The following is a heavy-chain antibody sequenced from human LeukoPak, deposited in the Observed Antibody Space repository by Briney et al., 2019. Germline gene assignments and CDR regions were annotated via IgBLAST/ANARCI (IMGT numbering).Heavy chain of an antibody. J-gene: IGHJ5*02. CDR1: GYSISSGYY. D-gene: IGHD3-22*01. Sequence: SETLSLTCAVSGYSISSGYYWGWIRQPPGKGLEWIGSIYHSGSTYYNPSLKSRVTISVDTSKNQFSLKLSSVTASDTAVYYCARSYYDSIGYYYAWFYPWDQGTLVTVSS. CDR2: IYHSGST. CDR3: ARSYYDSIGYYYAWFYP. V-gene: IGHV4-38-2*01.